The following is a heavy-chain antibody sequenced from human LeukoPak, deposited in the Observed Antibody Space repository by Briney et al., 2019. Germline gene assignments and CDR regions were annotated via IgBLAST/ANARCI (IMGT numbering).Heavy chain of an antibody. CDR1: GGSISSYY. CDR2: INHSGST. V-gene: IGHV4-34*01. D-gene: IGHD3-16*02. Sequence: SETLSLTCTVSGGSISSYYWSWIRQPPGKGLEWIGEINHSGSTNYNPSLKSRITISVDTSKNQFSLKLSSVTAADTAVYYCARGRGTALTHYDYVWGSYRLIYFDYWGQGTLVTVSS. CDR3: ARGRGTALTHYDYVWGSYRLIYFDY. J-gene: IGHJ4*02.